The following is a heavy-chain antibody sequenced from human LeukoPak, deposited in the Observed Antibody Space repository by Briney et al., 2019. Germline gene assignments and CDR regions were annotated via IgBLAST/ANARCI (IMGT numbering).Heavy chain of an antibody. CDR2: ISYDGSNK. CDR1: GFTFSSYA. J-gene: IGHJ4*02. CDR3: ARARPGFYFDY. D-gene: IGHD7-27*01. Sequence: GGSLRLSCAASGFTFSSYAMHWVRQAPGKGLEWVAVISYDGSNKYYADSVKGRFTISRDNSKNTLYLQMNSLRAEDTAVYYCARARPGFYFDYWGQGTLVTVSS. V-gene: IGHV3-30-3*01.